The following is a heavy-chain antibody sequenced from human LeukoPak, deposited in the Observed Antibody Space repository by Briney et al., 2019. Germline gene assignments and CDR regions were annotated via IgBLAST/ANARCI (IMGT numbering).Heavy chain of an antibody. Sequence: SETLSLTCTVSGGSISSYYWSWIRQPAGKGLEWIGRIYTSGSTNYNPSPKSRVTMSVDTSKNQFSLKLSSVTAADTAVYYCARGVDCSSTSCYTFDYWGQGTLVTVSS. J-gene: IGHJ4*02. CDR1: GGSISSYY. V-gene: IGHV4-4*07. D-gene: IGHD2-2*01. CDR3: ARGVDCSSTSCYTFDY. CDR2: IYTSGST.